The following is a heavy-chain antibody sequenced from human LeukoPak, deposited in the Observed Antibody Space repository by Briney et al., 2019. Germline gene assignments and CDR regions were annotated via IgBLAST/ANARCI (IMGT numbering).Heavy chain of an antibody. D-gene: IGHD1-1*01. Sequence: GGSPRLSCATSGFTFSTYWMSWVRQAPGKGLEWVAIIKQDGTEKHYVDSVKGRSTISRDNAKNSVYLQMNSLRAEDTAVYYCARDKVDNAWTGSLFDYWGQGTLVTVSS. CDR1: GFTFSTYW. CDR3: ARDKVDNAWTGSLFDY. J-gene: IGHJ4*02. V-gene: IGHV3-7*01. CDR2: IKQDGTEK.